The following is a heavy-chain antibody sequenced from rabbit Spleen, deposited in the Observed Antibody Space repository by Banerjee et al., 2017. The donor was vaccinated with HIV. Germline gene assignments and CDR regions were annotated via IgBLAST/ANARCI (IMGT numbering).Heavy chain of an antibody. CDR3: ARDAGTSFSTYGMDL. D-gene: IGHD8-1*01. V-gene: IGHV1S45*01. CDR2: IYTTNSGRI. J-gene: IGHJ6*01. Sequence: QEQLEESGGDLVQPEGSLTLTCTASGLDFSYSQWICWVRQAPGKGLEWIACIYTTNSGRIDYASWAKGRFTISKTSSTTVTLQMTSLTAADTATYFCARDAGTSFSTYGMDLWGPGTLVTVS. CDR1: GLDFSYSQW.